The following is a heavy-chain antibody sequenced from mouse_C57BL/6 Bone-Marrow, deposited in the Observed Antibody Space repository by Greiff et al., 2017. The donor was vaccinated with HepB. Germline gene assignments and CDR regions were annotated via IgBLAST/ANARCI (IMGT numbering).Heavy chain of an antibody. CDR1: GFTFTDYY. D-gene: IGHD2-4*01. J-gene: IGHJ2*01. CDR2: IRNKANGYTT. Sequence: EVKLMESGGGLVQPGGSLSLSCAASGFTFTDYYMSWVRQPPGKALEWLGFIRNKANGYTTEYSASVKGRFTISRDNSQSILYLQMNALRAEDSATYYCARFPSYDYEYYFDYWGQGTTLTVSS. CDR3: ARFPSYDYEYYFDY. V-gene: IGHV7-3*01.